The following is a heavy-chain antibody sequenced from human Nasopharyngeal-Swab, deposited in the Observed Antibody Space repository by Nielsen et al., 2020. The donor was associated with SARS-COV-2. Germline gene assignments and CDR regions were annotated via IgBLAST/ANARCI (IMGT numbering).Heavy chain of an antibody. CDR3: TTDLMYCSSTSCYSFDY. CDR2: IKSKTDGGTT. V-gene: IGHV3-15*01. D-gene: IGHD2-2*01. J-gene: IGHJ4*02. Sequence: VRQAPGKGLEWVGRIKSKTDGGTTDYAAPVKGRFTISRDDSKNTLYLQMNSLKTEDTAVCYCTTDLMYCSSTSCYSFDYWGQGTLVTVSS.